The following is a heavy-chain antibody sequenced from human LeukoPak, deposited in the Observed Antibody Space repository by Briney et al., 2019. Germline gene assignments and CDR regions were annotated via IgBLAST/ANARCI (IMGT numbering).Heavy chain of an antibody. J-gene: IGHJ4*02. CDR3: ARRTATFYDILTGYNPPDY. Sequence: PSETPSLTCTVSGGSISSSSYYWGRIRQPPGKGLEWIGSIYYSGSTYYNPSLKSRVTISVDTSKNQFSLKLSSVTAADTAVYYCARRTATFYDILTGYNPPDYWGQGTLVTVSS. D-gene: IGHD3-9*01. V-gene: IGHV4-39*01. CDR2: IYYSGST. CDR1: GGSISSSSYY.